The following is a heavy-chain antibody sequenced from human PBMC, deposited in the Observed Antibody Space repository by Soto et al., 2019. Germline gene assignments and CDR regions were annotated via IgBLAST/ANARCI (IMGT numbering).Heavy chain of an antibody. CDR1: GGSISSGGYS. D-gene: IGHD3-16*01. CDR2: MYHSGST. Sequence: SETLSLTCAVSGGSISSGGYSWSWIRQPPGKGLEWIGYMYHSGSTYYNPSLKSRVTISVDTSKNQFSLKLSSVTAADTAVYYCARGEERVDMPSGYWGQGTLVTVSS. CDR3: ARGEERVDMPSGY. V-gene: IGHV4-30-2*01. J-gene: IGHJ4*02.